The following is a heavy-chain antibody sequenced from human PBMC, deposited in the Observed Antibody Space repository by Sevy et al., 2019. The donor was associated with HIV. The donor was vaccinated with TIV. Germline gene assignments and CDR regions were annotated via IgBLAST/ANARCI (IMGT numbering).Heavy chain of an antibody. CDR3: AKDLKFDDSSGYYPNWFDP. J-gene: IGHJ5*02. D-gene: IGHD3-22*01. CDR2: IRYVGSNK. V-gene: IGHV3-30*02. Sequence: GGSLRLSCAASGFTFSSYGMHWVRQAPGKGLEWVAFIRYVGSNKYYADSVKGRFTISRDNSKNTLYLQMNSLRAEDKAVYYCAKDLKFDDSSGYYPNWFDPWGQGTLVTVSS. CDR1: GFTFSSYG.